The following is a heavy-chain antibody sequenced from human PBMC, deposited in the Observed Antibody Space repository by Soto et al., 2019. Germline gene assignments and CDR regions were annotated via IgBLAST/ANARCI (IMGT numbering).Heavy chain of an antibody. D-gene: IGHD2-15*01. V-gene: IGHV4-61*01. CDR3: AREYQRYWSGGSCYAPAQH. J-gene: IGHJ1*01. Sequence: QVQLQESGPGLVKPSETLSLTCTVSRGSVSSGSYYWSWIRQPPGKGLEWIGYIYYSGSTNYNPSLKSRVTISVDTSKNQFSLKLSSVTAADTAVYYCAREYQRYWSGGSCYAPAQHWGQGTLVTVSS. CDR1: RGSVSSGSYY. CDR2: IYYSGST.